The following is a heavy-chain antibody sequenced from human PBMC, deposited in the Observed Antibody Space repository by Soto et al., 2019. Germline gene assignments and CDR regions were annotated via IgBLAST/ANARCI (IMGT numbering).Heavy chain of an antibody. D-gene: IGHD5-12*01. J-gene: IGHJ6*02. V-gene: IGHV1-69*12. CDR1: GGTFSSYA. CDR2: IIPIFGTA. Sequence: QVQLVQSGAEVKKPGSSVKVSCKASGGTFSSYAISWVRQAPGQGLEWMGGIIPIFGTANYAQKFQGRVTINAEASTSTAYMELSSVRSEDTAVYYCARSVAKYYYYGMDVWGQGTTVTVSS. CDR3: ARSVAKYYYYGMDV.